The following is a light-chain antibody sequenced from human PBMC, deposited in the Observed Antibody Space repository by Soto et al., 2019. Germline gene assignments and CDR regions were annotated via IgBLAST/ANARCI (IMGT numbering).Light chain of an antibody. CDR3: SSYAGSSTWV. CDR2: EVS. V-gene: IGLV2-8*01. J-gene: IGLJ2*01. Sequence: QSAPTQPPSASGSPGQSATISCTGTSSDVGGYNYVSWYQQYPGKAPKLMIYEVSKRPSGVPDRFSGSKSGNTASLTVSGLQAEDEADYYCSSYAGSSTWVLGGGTKLTVL. CDR1: SSDVGGYNY.